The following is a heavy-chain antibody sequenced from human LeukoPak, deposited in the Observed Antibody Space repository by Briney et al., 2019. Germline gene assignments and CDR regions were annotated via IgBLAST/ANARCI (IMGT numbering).Heavy chain of an antibody. CDR3: AAQDVNWFDP. CDR2: IYYSGST. CDR1: GGSISSGGYY. J-gene: IGHJ5*02. D-gene: IGHD2-15*01. Sequence: PSETLSLTCTVSGGSISSGGYYWSWIRLHPGKGLEWIGYIYYSGSTYYNPSLKSRVTISVDTSKNQFSLKLSSVTAADTAVYYCAAQDVNWFDPWGQGTLVTVSS. V-gene: IGHV4-31*03.